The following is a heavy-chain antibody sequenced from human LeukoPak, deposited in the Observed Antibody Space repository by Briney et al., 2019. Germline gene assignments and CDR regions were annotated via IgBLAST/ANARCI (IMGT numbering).Heavy chain of an antibody. J-gene: IGHJ4*02. V-gene: IGHV4-59*12. CDR2: IYYSGST. CDR3: AREAAAQYYFDY. CDR1: GGSISSYY. Sequence: SETLSLTCTVSGGSISSYYWSWIRQPPGKGLEWIGYIYYSGSTNYNPSLKSRVTISLDTSKNQFSLKLSSVTAADAAVYYCAREAAAQYYFDYWGQGTLVTVSS. D-gene: IGHD6-13*01.